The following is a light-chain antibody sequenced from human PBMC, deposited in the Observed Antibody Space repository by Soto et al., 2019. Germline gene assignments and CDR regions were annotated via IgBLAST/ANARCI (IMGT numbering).Light chain of an antibody. CDR1: NIGSKG. V-gene: IGLV3-21*02. CDR2: DDR. Sequence: SYELTQPPSVSVAPGQTARIACGGNNIGSKGVHWYQQRPGQAPVLVVYDDRDRPSGIPARFSGSNSGNTATLTISRVEVEDEADYYCQVWDSSSEIQVFGGGTKVTVL. CDR3: QVWDSSSEIQV. J-gene: IGLJ3*02.